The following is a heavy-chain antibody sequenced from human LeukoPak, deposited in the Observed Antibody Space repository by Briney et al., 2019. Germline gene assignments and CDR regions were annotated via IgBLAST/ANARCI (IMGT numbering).Heavy chain of an antibody. V-gene: IGHV3-21*04. J-gene: IGHJ4*02. CDR2: MSGGGSYI. CDR1: GFTFSDYS. D-gene: IGHD5-18*01. Sequence: GGSLRLSCAVSGFTFSDYSMIWVRQAPGRGLEFVSSMSGGGSYIFYADSLKGRFTVSRDNAKGSLYLQMNSLRAEDTAVYYCAKDSAYSGGPFAGGFDHWGQGTLVTVSA. CDR3: AKDSAYSGGPFAGGFDH.